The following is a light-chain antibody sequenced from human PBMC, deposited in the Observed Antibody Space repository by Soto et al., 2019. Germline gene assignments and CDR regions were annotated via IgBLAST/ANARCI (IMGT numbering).Light chain of an antibody. CDR1: SSDIGDYNH. CDR2: DVS. V-gene: IGLV2-14*01. Sequence: QSALTQPASVSGSPGQSITISCTGTSSDIGDYNHVSWYQHHPGKAPKLIIYDVSNRPSGVSDRFSGSRSGDAASLTISGLQSEDEADYYCSSFTSTSTLLFGGGTKLTVL. CDR3: SSFTSTSTLL. J-gene: IGLJ2*01.